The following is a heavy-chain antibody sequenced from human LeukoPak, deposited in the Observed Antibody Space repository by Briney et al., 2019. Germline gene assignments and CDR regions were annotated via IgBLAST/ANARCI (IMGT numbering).Heavy chain of an antibody. D-gene: IGHD2-21*01. J-gene: IGHJ3*02. CDR1: GYTFTGYY. V-gene: IGHV1-2*02. Sequence: ASVTVSCKASGYTFTGYYMHWVRQAPGQGLEWMGWINPNSGGTNYAQKFQGRVTMTRDTSISTAYMELSRLRSDDTAVYYCARVRRSIPDAFDIWGQGTMVTVSS. CDR3: ARVRRSIPDAFDI. CDR2: INPNSGGT.